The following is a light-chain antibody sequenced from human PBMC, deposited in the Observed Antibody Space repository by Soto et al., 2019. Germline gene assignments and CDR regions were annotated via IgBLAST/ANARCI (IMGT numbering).Light chain of an antibody. CDR3: QQYGGLPRT. J-gene: IGKJ1*01. CDR1: QSVSSNY. Sequence: EIVLTQSPGTVSLSPGERATLSCRASQSVSSNYLAWYQQKPGQAPRLLIYGASSRATGIPDRFSGSGSGTDFTLTISRLEPEDFAVYYCQQYGGLPRTFGQGTKEEIK. CDR2: GAS. V-gene: IGKV3-20*01.